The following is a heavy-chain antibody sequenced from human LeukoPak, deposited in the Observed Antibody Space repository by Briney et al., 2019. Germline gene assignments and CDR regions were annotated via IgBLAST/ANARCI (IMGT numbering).Heavy chain of an antibody. D-gene: IGHD1-1*01. V-gene: IGHV1-24*01. Sequence: ASVKVSCKVSGSILSEVSIHWVRQAPGEGLECVGGSDPEDGETFYAQNFQGRVSMTEDTSTDTAYMELSSLRSEDTAVYYCVTDRARLFWYFDLWGRGTLVTVSS. J-gene: IGHJ2*01. CDR3: VTDRARLFWYFDL. CDR2: SDPEDGET. CDR1: GSILSEVS.